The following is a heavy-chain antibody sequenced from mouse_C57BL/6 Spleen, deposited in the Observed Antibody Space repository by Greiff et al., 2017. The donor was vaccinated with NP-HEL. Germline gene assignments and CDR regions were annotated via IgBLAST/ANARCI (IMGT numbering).Heavy chain of an antibody. V-gene: IGHV1-82*01. J-gene: IGHJ2*01. CDR1: GYAFSSSW. D-gene: IGHD1-1*01. CDR3: ARDYGSSYPLDY. CDR2: IYPGDGDT. Sequence: QVQLQQSGPELVKPGASVTISCKASGYAFSSSWMNWVKQRPGKGLEWIGRIYPGDGDTNYNGKFKGKATLTADQSSSTAYMQLSSLTSEDSAVYFCARDYGSSYPLDYWGQGTTLTVSS.